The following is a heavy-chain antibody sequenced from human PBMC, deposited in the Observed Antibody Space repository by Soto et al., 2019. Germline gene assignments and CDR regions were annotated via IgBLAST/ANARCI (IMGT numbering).Heavy chain of an antibody. D-gene: IGHD2-15*01. CDR1: GFTFTTYA. CDR2: ISVRGDST. J-gene: IGHJ4*02. V-gene: IGHV3-23*01. Sequence: GGSLRLSCAASGFTFTTYAMSWVRQAPGKSLEWVSTISVRGDSTYYADSVKGRFAVSRDNSKNTIYLQMNSLRAEDTAIYYCATRHLPYCSGGTCNPFDFWGQGTLVTVSS. CDR3: ATRHLPYCSGGTCNPFDF.